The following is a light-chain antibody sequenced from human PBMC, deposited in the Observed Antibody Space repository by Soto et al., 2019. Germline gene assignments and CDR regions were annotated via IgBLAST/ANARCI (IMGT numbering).Light chain of an antibody. CDR1: QSISSW. J-gene: IGKJ1*01. CDR2: DAS. V-gene: IGKV1-5*01. CDR3: QQYNSYWT. Sequence: DIQMTQSPSTLSASVGDRVTITCRASQSISSWLAWYQQKPGKAPKLLIYDASSLESGVPSRFSGSGSGTEFTLTISGLQPDDFATYYCQQYNSYWTFGQGTNVDI.